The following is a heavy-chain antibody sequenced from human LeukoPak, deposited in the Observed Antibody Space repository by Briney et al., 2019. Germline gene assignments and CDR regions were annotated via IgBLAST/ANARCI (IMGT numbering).Heavy chain of an antibody. Sequence: GASVKVSCKASGYTFTGYYMHWVRQAPGQGLEWMGRINPNSGGTNYAQKFQGRVTMTRDTSISTAYMELGRLRSDDTAVYYCARDRRRIAAAGTNYYYYMDVWGKGTTVTVSS. CDR1: GYTFTGYY. CDR3: ARDRRRIAAAGTNYYYYMDV. D-gene: IGHD6-13*01. V-gene: IGHV1-2*06. J-gene: IGHJ6*03. CDR2: INPNSGGT.